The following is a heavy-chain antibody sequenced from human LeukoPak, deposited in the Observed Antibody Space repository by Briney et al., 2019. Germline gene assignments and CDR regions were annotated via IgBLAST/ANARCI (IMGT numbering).Heavy chain of an antibody. CDR2: INHSGST. CDR3: ASPSKLVISRGGFDI. V-gene: IGHV4-34*01. D-gene: IGHD3-22*01. J-gene: IGHJ3*02. Sequence: SETLSLTCAVYGGSFSGYYWSWIRQPPGKGLEWIGEINHSGSTNYNPSLKSRVTISVDTSKNQFSLKLSSVTAADTAVYYCASPSKLVISRGGFDIWGQGTVVTVSA. CDR1: GGSFSGYY.